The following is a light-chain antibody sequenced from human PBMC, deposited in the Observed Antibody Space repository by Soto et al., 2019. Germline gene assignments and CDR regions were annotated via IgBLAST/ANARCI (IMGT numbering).Light chain of an antibody. CDR2: EVS. Sequence: QSALTQPASVSGSPGQSITISCTGTSSDVGGYNYVSWYQQHPGKAPKLMIYEVSNRPSGVSNRFSGSKSGNTASLTISGLKAEDEADYYCSSCTGSSTLVFGGGTKLTVL. J-gene: IGLJ2*01. CDR1: SSDVGGYNY. V-gene: IGLV2-14*01. CDR3: SSCTGSSTLV.